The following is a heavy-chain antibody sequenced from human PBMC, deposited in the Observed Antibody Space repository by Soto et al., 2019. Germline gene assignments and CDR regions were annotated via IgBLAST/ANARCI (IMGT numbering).Heavy chain of an antibody. Sequence: ASVKVSCKASGYTFTSHAMHWVRQAPGQRLEWMGWINAGSGYTQYSQKFHGRVTITRDASASTAYMELTSLRSEDTAVYYCARHMQSGGYELWEFFDYWGQGTLVTVSS. CDR2: INAGSGYT. J-gene: IGHJ4*02. V-gene: IGHV1-3*01. CDR3: ARHMQSGGYELWEFFDY. D-gene: IGHD5-12*01. CDR1: GYTFTSHA.